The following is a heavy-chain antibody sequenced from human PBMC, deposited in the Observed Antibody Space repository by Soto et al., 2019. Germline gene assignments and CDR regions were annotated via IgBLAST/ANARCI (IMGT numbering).Heavy chain of an antibody. J-gene: IGHJ4*02. V-gene: IGHV1-69*13. CDR3: AKDVGFQQHLFVFDL. CDR1: GGTFTDYA. CDR2: IIPIFRSS. Sequence: GASVKVSVKACGGTFTDYAFSWLRQAPGQGLEWMGGIIPIFRSSNFAQEFQGRLTIFADASAGTAYMELSSLRSDDTAIYYCAKDVGFQQHLFVFDLWGQGTLVTVSS. D-gene: IGHD3-10*02.